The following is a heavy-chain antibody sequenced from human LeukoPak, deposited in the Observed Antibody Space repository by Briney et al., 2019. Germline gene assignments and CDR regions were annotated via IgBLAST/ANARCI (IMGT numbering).Heavy chain of an antibody. D-gene: IGHD6-13*01. V-gene: IGHV1-2*02. CDR3: ARAFGSSWSSDPPQRDY. J-gene: IGHJ4*02. CDR2: INPNSGGT. Sequence: ASVKVSCKASGYTFTDYYMHWVRQAPGQGLEWMGGINPNSGGTNYAQKFQGRVTMTRDTSISTAYMELSRLRSDDTAVYYCARAFGSSWSSDPPQRDYWGQGTLVTVSS. CDR1: GYTFTDYY.